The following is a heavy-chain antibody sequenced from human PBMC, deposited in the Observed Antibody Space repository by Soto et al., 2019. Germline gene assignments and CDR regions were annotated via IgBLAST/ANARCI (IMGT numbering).Heavy chain of an antibody. Sequence: LSLTCTVSCGSLSITSYSRGWIRQPPGKGLEWIGSIYYSGSTYYNPSLKSRVTISVDTSKNQFSLKLSSVTAADTAVYYCARRNNWFDPWGQGTLVTVSS. V-gene: IGHV4-39*01. CDR2: IYYSGST. CDR3: ARRNNWFDP. J-gene: IGHJ5*02. CDR1: CGSLSITSYS.